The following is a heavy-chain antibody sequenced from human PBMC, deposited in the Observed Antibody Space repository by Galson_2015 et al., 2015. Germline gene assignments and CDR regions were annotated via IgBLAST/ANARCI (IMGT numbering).Heavy chain of an antibody. CDR3: ARDRGDYQLLWRIGAFDI. D-gene: IGHD2-2*01. J-gene: IGHJ3*02. V-gene: IGHV3-21*01. CDR1: GFTFSSYA. CDR2: ISSSSSYI. Sequence: SLRLSCAASGFTFSSYAMSWVRQAPGKGLEWVSSISSSSSYIYYADSVKGRFTISRDNAKNSLYLQMNSLRAEDTAVYYCARDRGDYQLLWRIGAFDIWGQGTMVTVSS.